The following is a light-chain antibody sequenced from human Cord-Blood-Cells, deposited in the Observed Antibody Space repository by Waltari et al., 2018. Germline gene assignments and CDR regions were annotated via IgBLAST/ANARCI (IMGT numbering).Light chain of an antibody. CDR1: QSISSW. CDR3: QQYNSYSALT. J-gene: IGKJ4*01. CDR2: KAS. Sequence: DIQMTQSPSTLSASVGDRVTITCRASQSISSWLAWYQQKPGKAPKLLIYKASSLESGVPSRFSGSGSGTEFTLTISSLQADDFATYYCQQYNSYSALTFGGGTKVEIK. V-gene: IGKV1-5*03.